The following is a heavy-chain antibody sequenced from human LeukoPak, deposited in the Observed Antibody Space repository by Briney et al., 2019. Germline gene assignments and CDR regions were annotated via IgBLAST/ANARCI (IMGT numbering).Heavy chain of an antibody. Sequence: SETLSLTCTVSGGSVSSGSYYWSWIRQPPGKGLEWIGYIYYSGSTNYNPSLKSRVTISVDTSKNQFPLKLSSVTAADTAVYYCARDGYDILTGYPYHFDYWGQGTLVTVSS. D-gene: IGHD3-9*01. CDR1: GGSVSSGSYY. CDR3: ARDGYDILTGYPYHFDY. V-gene: IGHV4-61*01. J-gene: IGHJ4*02. CDR2: IYYSGST.